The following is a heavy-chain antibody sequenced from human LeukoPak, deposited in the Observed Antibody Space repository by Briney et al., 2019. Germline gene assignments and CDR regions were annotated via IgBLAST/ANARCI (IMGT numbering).Heavy chain of an antibody. V-gene: IGHV6-1*01. J-gene: IGHJ5*02. CDR1: GDSVSSNSAA. CDR3: ARSSVVVVAATYDTYNWFDP. CDR2: TYYRSKWYN. Sequence: SQTLSLTCAISGDSVSSNSAAWNWIRQSPSRGLEWLGRTYYRSKWYNDYAVSVKSRITINPDTSKNQFSPQLNSVTPEDTAVYYCARSSVVVVAATYDTYNWFDPWGQGTLVTVSS. D-gene: IGHD2-15*01.